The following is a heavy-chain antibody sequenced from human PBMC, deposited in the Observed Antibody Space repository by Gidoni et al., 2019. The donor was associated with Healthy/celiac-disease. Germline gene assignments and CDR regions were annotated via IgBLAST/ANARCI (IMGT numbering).Heavy chain of an antibody. CDR1: GFTFSSYG. V-gene: IGHV3-33*01. CDR3: ARDVAPHEWLLPDY. D-gene: IGHD3-22*01. Sequence: QVQLVESGGGVVQPGRSLRLSCAATGFTFSSYGMHWVRQAPGKGLGWVAVIWYDGSNKYYADSVKGRFTISRDNSKNTLYLQMNSLRAEDTAVYYCARDVAPHEWLLPDYWGQGTLVTVSS. CDR2: IWYDGSNK. J-gene: IGHJ4*02.